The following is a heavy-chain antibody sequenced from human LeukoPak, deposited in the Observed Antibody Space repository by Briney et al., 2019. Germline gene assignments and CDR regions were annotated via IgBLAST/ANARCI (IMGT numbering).Heavy chain of an antibody. Sequence: ASVKVSCKASGYTFTSYYVHWVRQAPGEGLEWMGIINPSGGSTIYAQKFQGRVAMTWDMSTSTVYMELSSLRSEDTAVYYCARSHYSRGWEYFDYWGQGTLVTVSS. D-gene: IGHD6-19*01. V-gene: IGHV1-46*01. J-gene: IGHJ4*02. CDR3: ARSHYSRGWEYFDY. CDR1: GYTFTSYY. CDR2: INPSGGST.